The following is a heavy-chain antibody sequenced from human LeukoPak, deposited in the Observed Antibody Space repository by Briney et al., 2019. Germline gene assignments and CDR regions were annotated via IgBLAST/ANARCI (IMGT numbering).Heavy chain of an antibody. CDR3: AKSRPYDTPYYFDY. V-gene: IGHV3-30*18. J-gene: IGHJ4*02. CDR2: ISSDGSNK. D-gene: IGHD3-16*01. CDR1: GFTFNNYG. Sequence: GGSLRLSCAASGFTFNNYGMHWVRQAPGKGLEGVAVISSDGSNKYYADSVKGRFTISRDHSKDTLYLQMNSLRAEDTAVYYCAKSRPYDTPYYFDYWGQGTLVTVSS.